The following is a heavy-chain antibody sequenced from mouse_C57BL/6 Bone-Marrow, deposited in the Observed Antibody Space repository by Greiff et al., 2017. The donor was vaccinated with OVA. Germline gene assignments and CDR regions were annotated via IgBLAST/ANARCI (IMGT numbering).Heavy chain of an antibody. Sequence: QVQLQQPGAELVKPGASVKMSCKASGYTFTSYWITWVKQRPGQGLEWIGDIYPGSGSTTYNEPLKSKATLTVDTSSSTAYMQLSSLTSENSAVYYCARESNYRCYVEVCGTGTAVTVSS. CDR3: ARESNYRCYVEV. J-gene: IGHJ1*03. V-gene: IGHV1-55*01. CDR1: GYTFTSYW. D-gene: IGHD2-5*01. CDR2: IYPGSGST.